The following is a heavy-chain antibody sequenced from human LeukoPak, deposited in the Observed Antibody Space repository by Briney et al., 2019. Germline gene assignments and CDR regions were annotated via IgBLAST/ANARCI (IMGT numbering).Heavy chain of an antibody. CDR2: ISYDGSKK. D-gene: IGHD1-26*01. J-gene: IGHJ4*02. CDR3: AKDSTALRGTIDLPYYFDY. Sequence: GGSLRLSCAASGFIFSNYGIHWVRQAPGKGLEWVSMISYDGSKKYYADSVKGRFTISRDNSKNTLYLQMNSLRAEDTAVYYCAKDSTALRGTIDLPYYFDYWGQGTLVTVSS. V-gene: IGHV3-30*18. CDR1: GFIFSNYG.